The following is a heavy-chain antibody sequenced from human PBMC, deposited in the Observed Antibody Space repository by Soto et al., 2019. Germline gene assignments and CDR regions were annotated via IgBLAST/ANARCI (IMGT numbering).Heavy chain of an antibody. V-gene: IGHV1-69*06. D-gene: IGHD3-22*01. Sequence: ASVKVSCKASGCTFTSYAISWVRQAPGQGLEWMGGITPIFGTANYAQKFQGRVTITADKSTSTAYMELSSLRSEDTAVYYCAREDDRSGYAPVYWGQGTQVTVSS. CDR3: AREDDRSGYAPVY. CDR1: GCTFTSYA. CDR2: ITPIFGTA. J-gene: IGHJ4*02.